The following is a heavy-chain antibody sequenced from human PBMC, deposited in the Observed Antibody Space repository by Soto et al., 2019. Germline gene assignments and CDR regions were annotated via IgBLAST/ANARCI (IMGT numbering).Heavy chain of an antibody. CDR3: TSEERFPRSWFDP. CDR2: VNHSGEA. Sequence: PSETLSLTCGVYGGSFRNYYWIWVRQPPGKGLEWIGEVNHSGEATYNPSLQSRITISLDTSNNQFSLKMTSVTAADTAMYFCTSEERFPRSWFDPWGQGTQVTVSS. D-gene: IGHD3-10*01. CDR1: GGSFRNYY. V-gene: IGHV4-34*01. J-gene: IGHJ5*02.